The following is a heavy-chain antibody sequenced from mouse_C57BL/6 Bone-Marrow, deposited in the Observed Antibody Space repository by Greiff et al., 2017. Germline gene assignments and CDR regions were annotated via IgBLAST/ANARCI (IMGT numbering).Heavy chain of an antibody. CDR1: GFNIKDDY. V-gene: IGHV14-4*01. J-gene: IGHJ2*01. D-gene: IGHD2-3*01. Sequence: EVMLVESGAELVRPGASVKLSCTASGFNIKDDYIHWVKQRPEQGLEWIGWIDPEIGDTEYASKFQGKATITSDTSSNTAYLHLSSLTSEDTAVYYCSSFDGNYFDFWGQGTPLTVAS. CDR3: SSFDGNYFDF. CDR2: IDPEIGDT.